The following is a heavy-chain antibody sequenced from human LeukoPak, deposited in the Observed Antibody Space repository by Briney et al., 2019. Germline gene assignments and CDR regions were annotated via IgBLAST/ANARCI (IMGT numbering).Heavy chain of an antibody. CDR1: GYTFTSYG. CDR3: ARDYPYSDNPASIDIVVVPAANRNAFDI. V-gene: IGHV1-18*01. Sequence: GASVKVSCKASGYTFTSYGISWVRQAPGQGLEWMGWISAYNGNTNYAQKLQGRVTMTTDTSTSTAYMELRSLRSDDTAVYSCARDYPYSDNPASIDIVVVPAANRNAFDIWGQGTMVTVSS. J-gene: IGHJ3*02. CDR2: ISAYNGNT. D-gene: IGHD2-2*01.